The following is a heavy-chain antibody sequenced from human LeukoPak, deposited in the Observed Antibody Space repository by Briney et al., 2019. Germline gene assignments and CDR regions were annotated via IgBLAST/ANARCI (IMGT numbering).Heavy chain of an antibody. J-gene: IGHJ4*02. Sequence: SETLSLTCAVSGASISISNWWGWIRQPPGKGLEWIGYIYYSGSTYYSPSLKGRVTMSIDTSKNQFSLKLSSVTAVDTAVYYCASVSARPDYYFDSWAREPWSPSPQ. CDR1: GASISISNW. CDR2: IYYSGST. CDR3: ASVSARPDYYFDS. V-gene: IGHV4-28*01. D-gene: IGHD6-6*01.